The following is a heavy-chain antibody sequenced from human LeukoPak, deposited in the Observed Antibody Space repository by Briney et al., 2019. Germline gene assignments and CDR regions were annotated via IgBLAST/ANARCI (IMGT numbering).Heavy chain of an antibody. CDR3: ARGYGANWFDP. J-gene: IGHJ5*02. CDR2: IYHSGST. CDR1: GGSISSGGYY. Sequence: PSETLSLTCTVSGGSISSGGYYWSWIRQHPGKGLEWIGEIYHSGSTNYNPSLKSRVTISVDTSKNQFSLKLSSVTAADTAVYYCARGYGANWFDPWGQGTLVTVSS. V-gene: IGHV4-61*08. D-gene: IGHD3-16*01.